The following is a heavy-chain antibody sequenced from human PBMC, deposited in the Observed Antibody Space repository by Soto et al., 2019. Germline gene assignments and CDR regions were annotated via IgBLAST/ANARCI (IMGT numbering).Heavy chain of an antibody. CDR2: ISGSGGST. CDR3: AKDRSIAAAGTYGY. Sequence: GGSLRLSCAASGFTFSSYAMSWVRQAPGKGLEWVSAISGSGGSTYYADSVKGRFTISRDNPKNTLYLQMNSLRAEDTAVYYCAKDRSIAAAGTYGYWGQGTLVTVSS. CDR1: GFTFSSYA. J-gene: IGHJ4*02. D-gene: IGHD6-13*01. V-gene: IGHV3-23*01.